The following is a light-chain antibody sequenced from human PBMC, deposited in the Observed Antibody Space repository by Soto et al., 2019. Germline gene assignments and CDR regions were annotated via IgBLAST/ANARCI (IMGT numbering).Light chain of an antibody. Sequence: IVLTQSPGTLSLSPGERATLSFRASQSVSNNYLAWYQQKPGQAPRLLIYGASNRATGIPDRFSGSGSGTDFTLTISRLEPEDFAVYYCHQYDSSPATFGQGTKVDIK. J-gene: IGKJ1*01. CDR1: QSVSNNY. CDR3: HQYDSSPAT. V-gene: IGKV3-20*01. CDR2: GAS.